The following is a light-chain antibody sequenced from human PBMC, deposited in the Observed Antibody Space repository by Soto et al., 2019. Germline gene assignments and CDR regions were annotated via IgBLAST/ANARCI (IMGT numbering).Light chain of an antibody. CDR2: LGS. CDR1: QSLLHSNGYNY. Sequence: DIGVSHCPLSLRVTPGEPASISCRSSQSLLHSNGYNYLDWYLQKPGQSPQLLIYLGSNRASGVPDRFSGSGSGTDFTLKISRVEAEDVGVYYCMQPLQSWTFGQGTKVDIK. CDR3: MQPLQSWT. J-gene: IGKJ1*01. V-gene: IGKV2-28*01.